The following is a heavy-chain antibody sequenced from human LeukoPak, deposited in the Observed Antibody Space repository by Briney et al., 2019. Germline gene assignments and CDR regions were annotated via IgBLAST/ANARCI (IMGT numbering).Heavy chain of an antibody. V-gene: IGHV6-1*01. Sequence: SQTLSLTCAISGDSVSSNSATWNWVRQSPSRGLEWLGRTYYRSKWYIDYAVSVRSRITFNPDTSKNQFSLQLNSVTPEDTAVYYCARAVAVAGQHFDYWGQGTLVTVSS. CDR2: TYYRSKWYI. CDR3: ARAVAVAGQHFDY. D-gene: IGHD6-19*01. J-gene: IGHJ4*02. CDR1: GDSVSSNSAT.